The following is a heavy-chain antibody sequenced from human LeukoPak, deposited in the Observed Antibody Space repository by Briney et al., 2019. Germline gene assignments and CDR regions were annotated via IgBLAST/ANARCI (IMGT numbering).Heavy chain of an antibody. Sequence: GGTLRLSCAASGFTFSSYWMHWVRQAPGKGLVWVSRINSDGSSTSYADSVKCRFTISRDNAKNTLYLQMNSLRAEDTAVYYCARDTAMVYWYFDLWGRGTLVTVSS. CDR1: GFTFSSYW. V-gene: IGHV3-74*01. CDR3: ARDTAMVYWYFDL. CDR2: INSDGSST. J-gene: IGHJ2*01. D-gene: IGHD5-18*01.